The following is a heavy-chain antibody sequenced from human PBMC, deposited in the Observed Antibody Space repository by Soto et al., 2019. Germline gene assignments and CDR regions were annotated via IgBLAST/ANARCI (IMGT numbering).Heavy chain of an antibody. CDR3: ARLTLSATVTTSYYYGMDV. V-gene: IGHV5-51*01. J-gene: IGHJ6*02. CDR2: IYPGDSDT. CDR1: GYSFTSYW. Sequence: RGESLKISCKGSGYSFTSYWIGWVRQMPGKGLEWMGIIYPGDSDTRYSPSFQGQVTISADKSISTAYLQWSSLKASDTAMYYCARLTLSATVTTSYYYGMDVWGQGTTVTVSS. D-gene: IGHD4-17*01.